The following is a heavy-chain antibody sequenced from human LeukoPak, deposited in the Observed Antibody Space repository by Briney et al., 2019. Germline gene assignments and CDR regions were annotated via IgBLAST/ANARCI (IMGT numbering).Heavy chain of an antibody. CDR2: IYYSGST. CDR1: GGSISSYY. CDR3: ARGLNSSGWYPFDY. V-gene: IGHV4-59*12. D-gene: IGHD6-19*01. Sequence: SETLSLTCTVSGGSISSYYWSWIRQPPGKGLEWIGYIYYSGSTNYNPSLKSRVTISVDTSKNQFSLKLSSVTAADTAVYYCARGLNSSGWYPFDYWGQGTLVTVSS. J-gene: IGHJ4*02.